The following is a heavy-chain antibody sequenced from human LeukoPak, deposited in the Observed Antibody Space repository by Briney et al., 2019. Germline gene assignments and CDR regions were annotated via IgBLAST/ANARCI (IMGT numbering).Heavy chain of an antibody. J-gene: IGHJ4*02. CDR1: GFTFSSYA. Sequence: GGSLRLSCAASGFTFSSYAMSWVRQAPGKGLEWVSAISGSGGSTYYADSVKGRFTISRDNAKNSLYLQMNSLRAEDTAVYYCARVGGVIDYWGQGTLVTVSS. CDR2: ISGSGGST. V-gene: IGHV3-23*01. D-gene: IGHD3-16*01. CDR3: ARVGGVIDY.